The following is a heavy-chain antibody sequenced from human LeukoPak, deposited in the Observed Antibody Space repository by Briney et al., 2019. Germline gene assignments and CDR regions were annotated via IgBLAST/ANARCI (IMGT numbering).Heavy chain of an antibody. D-gene: IGHD4-11*01. CDR3: AKDWRNDYSND. CDR1: GFTFDDYA. J-gene: IGHJ4*02. CDR2: ISWNSGSI. V-gene: IGHV3-9*01. Sequence: GGSLRLSCAASGFTFDDYAMHWVRQAPGKGLEWVSGISWNSGSIGYADSVKGRFTISRDNVKNSLYLQMNSLRAEDTAVYYCAKDWRNDYSNDWGQGTLVTVSS.